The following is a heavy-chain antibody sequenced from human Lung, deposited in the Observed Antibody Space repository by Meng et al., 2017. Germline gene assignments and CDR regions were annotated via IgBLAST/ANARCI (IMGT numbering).Heavy chain of an antibody. CDR3: ARGQKGYFDL. J-gene: IGHJ2*01. V-gene: IGHV4-30-4*01. Sequence: QVQLPGPAPGLVKPSHTRSLTCTVSGGSISSSNYYWSWIRQPPGKGLEWSGHIYNSGSTYYNPSLKSRITISVDTSKNQFSLKLSSVTAADTAVYYCARGQKGYFDLWGRGTLVTVSS. CDR1: GGSISSSNYY. CDR2: IYNSGST.